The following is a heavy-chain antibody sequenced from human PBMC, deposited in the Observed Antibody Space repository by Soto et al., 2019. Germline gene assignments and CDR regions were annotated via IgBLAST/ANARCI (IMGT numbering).Heavy chain of an antibody. J-gene: IGHJ4*02. Sequence: SETLSLTCAVYGGSFSGYYWSWIRQPPGKGLEWIGEINHSGSTNYNPSLKSRVTISVDTSKNQFSLKLSSVTAADTAVYYCARRSIVATLYYFDYWGQGTLVTVSS. CDR1: GGSFSGYY. V-gene: IGHV4-34*01. CDR2: INHSGST. CDR3: ARRSIVATLYYFDY. D-gene: IGHD5-12*01.